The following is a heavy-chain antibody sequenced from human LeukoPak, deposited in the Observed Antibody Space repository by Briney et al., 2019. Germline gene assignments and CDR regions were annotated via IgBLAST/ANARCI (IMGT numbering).Heavy chain of an antibody. V-gene: IGHV3-9*01. CDR3: AKENGGSYLDY. D-gene: IGHD1-26*01. J-gene: IGHJ4*02. CDR1: GFTFDDYA. CDR2: ISWNSGSI. Sequence: GRSLRLSCAASGFTFDDYAMHWVRQAPGKGLEWVSGISWNSGSIGYADSVKGRFTISRDNAKNSLYQQMNSLRAEDTALYYCAKENGGSYLDYWGQGTLVTVSS.